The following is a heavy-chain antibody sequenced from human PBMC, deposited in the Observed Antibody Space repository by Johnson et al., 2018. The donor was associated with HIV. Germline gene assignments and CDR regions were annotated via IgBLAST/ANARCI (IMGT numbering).Heavy chain of an antibody. CDR1: GFTVSSNY. V-gene: IGHV3-30*14. D-gene: IGHD4-17*01. CDR2: ISYDGSNK. CDR3: ARDLVVRDYGDYTYRRGGAFDI. J-gene: IGHJ3*02. Sequence: QVQLVESGGGLVQPGGSLRLSCAASGFTVSSNYMSWVRQAPGKGLEWVAVISYDGSNKYYADSVKGRFTISRDNSKNTLYLQMNSLRAEDTAVYYCARDLVVRDYGDYTYRRGGAFDIWGQGTMVTVSS.